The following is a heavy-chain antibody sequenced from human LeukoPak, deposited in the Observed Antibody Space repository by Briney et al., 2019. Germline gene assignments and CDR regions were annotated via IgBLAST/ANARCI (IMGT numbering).Heavy chain of an antibody. CDR3: AREQVPDRPNYYYYYGMDV. Sequence: GGSLRLSCAASGFTFSSYSMNWVRQAPGKGLEWVAVISYDGSNKYYADSVKGRFTISRDNSKNTLYLQMNSLRAEDTAVYYCAREQVPDRPNYYYYYGMDVWGQGTTVTVSS. D-gene: IGHD2-2*01. V-gene: IGHV3-30*04. CDR2: ISYDGSNK. CDR1: GFTFSSYS. J-gene: IGHJ6*02.